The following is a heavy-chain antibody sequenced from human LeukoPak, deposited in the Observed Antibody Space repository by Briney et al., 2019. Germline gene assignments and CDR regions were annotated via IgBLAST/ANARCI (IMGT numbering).Heavy chain of an antibody. J-gene: IGHJ4*02. D-gene: IGHD3-10*01. CDR3: ARVSYYYGSGSYRPTAVYYFDY. V-gene: IGHV3-74*01. CDR2: INNDGSFT. Sequence: GGSLRLSCAASGFTFSSYWMHWVRQAPGKGLVWVSRINNDGSFTSYADSVKGRFTISRDNAKNTLYLQMNSLRAEDTAVYYCARVSYYYGSGSYRPTAVYYFDYWGQGTLVTVSS. CDR1: GFTFSSYW.